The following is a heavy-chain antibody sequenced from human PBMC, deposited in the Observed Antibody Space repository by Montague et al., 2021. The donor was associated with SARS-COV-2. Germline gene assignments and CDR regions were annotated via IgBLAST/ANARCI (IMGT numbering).Heavy chain of an antibody. Sequence: SETLSLTCSVSGGSISSNDWNWIWKPAAKGLEWIGRIYTSGSTNYVLSLYSRVTMSVDTSKNKSSLKLSSVTAADTALYYCAGGALFYDSSGYYSDSFDIWGQGTMVTVSA. J-gene: IGHJ3*02. CDR1: GGSISSND. CDR2: IYTSGST. CDR3: AGGALFYDSSGYYSDSFDI. D-gene: IGHD3-22*01. V-gene: IGHV4-4*07.